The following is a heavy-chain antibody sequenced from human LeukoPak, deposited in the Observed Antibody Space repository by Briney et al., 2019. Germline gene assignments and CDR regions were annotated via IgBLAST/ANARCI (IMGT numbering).Heavy chain of an antibody. CDR1: GGSISSYY. V-gene: IGHV4-59*08. D-gene: IGHD4-23*01. CDR3: ACNSGFGFDY. Sequence: SETLSLTCTVSGGSISSYYWSWIRQPPGKGLDWIGYIYYSGSTNYNPSLNTRVTISVDTSKNQFSLKLSSVTAADTAVYYCACNSGFGFDYWGQGTLVTVSS. CDR2: IYYSGST. J-gene: IGHJ4*02.